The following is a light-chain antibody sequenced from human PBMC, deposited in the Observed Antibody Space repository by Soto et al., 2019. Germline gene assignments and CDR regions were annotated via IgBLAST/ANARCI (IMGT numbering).Light chain of an antibody. V-gene: IGLV2-14*01. CDR1: SSDVGGYNY. Sequence: QSALTQPASVSGSPGQSITISCTGTSSDVGGYNYVSWYQQHPGKVPKLMIYAVSNRPSGVSNRFSGSKSGNTASLTISGLQADDEADYYCSSYTRGSTVIFGGGTKLTVL. CDR2: AVS. J-gene: IGLJ2*01. CDR3: SSYTRGSTVI.